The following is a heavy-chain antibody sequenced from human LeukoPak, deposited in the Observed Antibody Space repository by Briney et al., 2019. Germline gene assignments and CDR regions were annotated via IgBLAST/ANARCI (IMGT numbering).Heavy chain of an antibody. Sequence: SQTLSLTCTVSGGSISSGSYYWSWIRQPAGKGLEWIGRIYSSGSTNYNPSLKSRVTISLDTSKNQFSLKLSSVTAADTAVYYCARGRTYYDFWSGYSNLWWFDPWGQGTLVTVSS. CDR3: ARGRTYYDFWSGYSNLWWFDP. D-gene: IGHD3-3*01. V-gene: IGHV4-61*02. CDR2: IYSSGST. J-gene: IGHJ5*02. CDR1: GGSISSGSYY.